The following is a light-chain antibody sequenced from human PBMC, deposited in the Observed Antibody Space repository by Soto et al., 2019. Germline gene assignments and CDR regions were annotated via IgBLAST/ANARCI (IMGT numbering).Light chain of an antibody. V-gene: IGKV1-39*01. Sequence: DIQVAQSPSSLSASVGDRVTITCRTSQNINIFLNWYQQKPGRAPMVVISAASNLESGVPSRFSVRGSGTEFTLTISNLQPGDSALYFCQESYSTPLAFGGGTRVEIK. CDR2: AAS. CDR1: QNINIF. CDR3: QESYSTPLA. J-gene: IGKJ4*01.